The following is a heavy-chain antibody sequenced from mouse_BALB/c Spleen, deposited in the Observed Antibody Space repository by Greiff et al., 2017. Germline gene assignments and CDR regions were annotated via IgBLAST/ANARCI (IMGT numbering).Heavy chain of an antibody. J-gene: IGHJ3*01. CDR1: GFTFTDYY. CDR3: ARGGARATWFAY. CDR2: IRNKANGYTT. V-gene: IGHV7-3*02. D-gene: IGHD3-1*01. Sequence: EVKLVESGGGLVQPGGSLRLSCATSGFTFTDYYMSWVRQPPGKALEWLGFIRNKANGYTTEYSASVKGRFTISRDNSQSILYLQMNTLRAEDSATYYGARGGARATWFAYWGQGTLVTVSA.